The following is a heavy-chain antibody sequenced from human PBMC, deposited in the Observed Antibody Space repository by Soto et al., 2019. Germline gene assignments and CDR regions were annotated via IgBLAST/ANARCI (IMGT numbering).Heavy chain of an antibody. CDR1: GFTFTSSA. V-gene: IGHV1-58*01. D-gene: IGHD4-17*01. Sequence: SVKVSCKASGFTFTSSAVQWVRQARGQRLEWIGWIVVGSGNTNYAQKFQERVTITRDMSTSTAYMELSSLRSEDTAVYYCAAGVRTVTTFYINAFDIWGQGTMVT. J-gene: IGHJ3*02. CDR3: AAGVRTVTTFYINAFDI. CDR2: IVVGSGNT.